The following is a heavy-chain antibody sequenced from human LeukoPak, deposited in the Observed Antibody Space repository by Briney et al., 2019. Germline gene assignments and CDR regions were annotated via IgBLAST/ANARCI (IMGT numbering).Heavy chain of an antibody. CDR2: ISSDGSST. D-gene: IGHD4-17*01. CDR1: GFTFRSYW. J-gene: IGHJ4*02. CDR3: AKYGDYAFGY. V-gene: IGHV3-74*01. Sequence: GSLRLSCAASGFTFRSYWMHWVRQAPGKGLVWVSRISSDGSSTTYADSVKGRFTISRDNSKNTLYLQMNSLRAEDTAVYYCAKYGDYAFGYWGQGTLVTVSS.